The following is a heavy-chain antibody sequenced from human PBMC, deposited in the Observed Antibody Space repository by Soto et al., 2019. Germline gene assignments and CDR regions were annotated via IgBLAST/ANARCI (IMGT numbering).Heavy chain of an antibody. J-gene: IGHJ6*02. V-gene: IGHV3-30-3*01. CDR2: ISYDGSNK. CDR3: ARVPTAPKGAIYYYYGMDV. Sequence: QVQLVESGGGVVQPGRSLRLSCAASGFTFSSYAMHWVRQAPGKGLEWVAVISYDGSNKYYADSVKGRFTISRDNSKNTLYLQKNRLRAEDTALYYWARVPTAPKGAIYYYYGMDVWGQGTTVTVSS. D-gene: IGHD4-4*01. CDR1: GFTFSSYA.